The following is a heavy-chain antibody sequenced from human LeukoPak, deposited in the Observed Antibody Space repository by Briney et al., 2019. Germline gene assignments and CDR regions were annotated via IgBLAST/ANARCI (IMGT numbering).Heavy chain of an antibody. V-gene: IGHV5-51*01. CDR2: IYPGVSDI. Sequence: GESLKISCKGSGYSFTSYWIAWVRQMPGKGLEWMGIIYPGVSDIRYSPSFQGQITISADKSISTAYVQWSSLKASDTAMYYCARHQSTVLKWFDSWGQGTLVTVSS. J-gene: IGHJ5*01. CDR3: ARHQSTVLKWFDS. CDR1: GYSFTSYW. D-gene: IGHD2-2*01.